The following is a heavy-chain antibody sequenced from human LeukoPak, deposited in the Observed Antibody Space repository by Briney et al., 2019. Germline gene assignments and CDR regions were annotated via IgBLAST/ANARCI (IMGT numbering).Heavy chain of an antibody. Sequence: RGSGPTLVNPTQTLTLTCTFSGFSLTTNGVGGGWIRQPPGKALECLALIYWDDDKRYSPSLKSRVTIIKDTSKNQVVLTMTNMDPVDTATYYCAHTGRDSTPGGLDYWGEGTLVTVSS. D-gene: IGHD2-15*01. CDR2: IYWDDDK. J-gene: IGHJ4*02. CDR3: AHTGRDSTPGGLDY. CDR1: GFSLTTNGVG. V-gene: IGHV2-5*02.